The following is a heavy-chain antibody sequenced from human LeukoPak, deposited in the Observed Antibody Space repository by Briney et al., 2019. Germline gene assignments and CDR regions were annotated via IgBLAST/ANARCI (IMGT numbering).Heavy chain of an antibody. J-gene: IGHJ4*02. CDR1: GGSISSYY. CDR3: ARASFGAAAGTALDY. CDR2: IYYSGST. D-gene: IGHD6-13*01. V-gene: IGHV4-59*01. Sequence: PSETLSLTCTVSGGSISSYYWSWIRQPPGKGLEWIGYIYYSGSTNYNPSLKSRVTISVDTSKNQFPLKLSSVTAADTAVYYCARASFGAAAGTALDYWGQGTLVTVSS.